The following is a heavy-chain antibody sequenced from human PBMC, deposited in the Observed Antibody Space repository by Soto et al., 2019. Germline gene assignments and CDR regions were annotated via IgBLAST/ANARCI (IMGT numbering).Heavy chain of an antibody. CDR1: GFTFSDHY. CDR2: SKNKADSYTT. V-gene: IGHV3-72*01. Sequence: EVQLVESGGGLVQPGGSLRLSCAASGFTFSDHYMDWVRQAPGKGLEWVGRSKNKADSYTTEYAASVKGRFTIPRDGSNNSLCLQMNSLKTEDTAGYYCTVWGSGNDFGAAWGQGILVTVSS. CDR3: TVWGSGNDFGAA. D-gene: IGHD3-16*01. J-gene: IGHJ4*02.